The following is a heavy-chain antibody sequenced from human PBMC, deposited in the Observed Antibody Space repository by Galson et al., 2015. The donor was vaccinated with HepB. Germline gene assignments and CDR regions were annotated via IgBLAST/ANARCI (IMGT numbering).Heavy chain of an antibody. D-gene: IGHD3-22*01. CDR3: ARVQWEYYYDSSGYYLNWFDP. J-gene: IGHJ5*02. CDR2: IIPIFGTA. V-gene: IGHV1-69*13. Sequence: SVKVSCKASGGTFSSYAISWVRQAPGQGLEWMGGIIPIFGTANYAQKFQGRVTITADESTSTAYMELSSLRSGDTAVYYCARVQWEYYYDSSGYYLNWFDPWGQGTLVTVSS. CDR1: GGTFSSYA.